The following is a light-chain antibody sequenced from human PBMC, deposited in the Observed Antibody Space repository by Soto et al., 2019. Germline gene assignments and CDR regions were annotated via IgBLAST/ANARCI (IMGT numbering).Light chain of an antibody. CDR3: QQYGSSPWT. CDR1: QSVSSSY. V-gene: IGKV3-20*01. Sequence: EIVLTQSPGTLSFSPGERATLSCRASQSVSSSYLAWYQQKPGQAPRPLIYGASSRAIGIPDRFSGSGSGTDFTLTISRREPEDFAVYYCQQYGSSPWTFGQGTKVEIK. J-gene: IGKJ1*01. CDR2: GAS.